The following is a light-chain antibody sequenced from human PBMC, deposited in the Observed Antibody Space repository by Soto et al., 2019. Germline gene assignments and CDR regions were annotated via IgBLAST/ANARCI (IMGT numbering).Light chain of an antibody. Sequence: DIQMTQSPSTLSASVGDRVTITCRSSQSISSWLAWYQQKPWKAPNLLIYDASSLESGVPSRFSGSGSGTEFTLTISSLQPDDFATYYCQQYNSYSLTFGGGTKVDIK. CDR2: DAS. CDR3: QQYNSYSLT. CDR1: QSISSW. J-gene: IGKJ4*01. V-gene: IGKV1-5*01.